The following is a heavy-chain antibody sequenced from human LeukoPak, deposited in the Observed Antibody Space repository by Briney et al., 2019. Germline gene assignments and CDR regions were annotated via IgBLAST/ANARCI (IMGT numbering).Heavy chain of an antibody. Sequence: ASVKVSCKASGYTFTSYGISWVRQAPGQGLEWMGWISAYNGKTNYAQKLQGRVTMTTDTSTSTAYMELRSLRSDDTAVYYCARSQGIWFGELLSDYYYYGMDVWGKGTTVTVSS. CDR1: GYTFTSYG. V-gene: IGHV1-18*04. D-gene: IGHD3-10*01. J-gene: IGHJ6*04. CDR2: ISAYNGKT. CDR3: ARSQGIWFGELLSDYYYYGMDV.